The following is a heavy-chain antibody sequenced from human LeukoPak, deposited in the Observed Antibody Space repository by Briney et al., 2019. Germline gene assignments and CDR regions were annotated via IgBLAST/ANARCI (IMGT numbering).Heavy chain of an antibody. D-gene: IGHD5-18*01. CDR2: ISYSGST. Sequence: SETLSLTCTVSGGSVTSSPYFWGWLRQPPGKGLDWIGYISYSGSTNYNPSLRSRVTISRDTSRNQFSLKLGSVSAADTATYYCARVGHWSGHSFGSGLGHFDSWGQGTLVTVSS. V-gene: IGHV4-61*01. CDR3: ARVGHWSGHSFGSGLGHFDS. CDR1: GGSVTSSPYF. J-gene: IGHJ4*02.